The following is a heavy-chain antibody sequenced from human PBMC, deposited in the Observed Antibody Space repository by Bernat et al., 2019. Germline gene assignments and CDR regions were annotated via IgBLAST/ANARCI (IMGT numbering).Heavy chain of an antibody. CDR1: GGSISSSSYY. D-gene: IGHD2-2*01. CDR2: IYYSGST. J-gene: IGHJ4*02. CDR3: ARNTLYCSSTRCYRSAHFDY. V-gene: IGHV4-39*01. Sequence: QLQLQESGPGLVKPSETLSLTCTVSGGSISSSSYYWGWIRQPPGKGLEWIGGIYYSGSTYYNPSLKSRVTISVDTSKNQFSLKLSSVTAADTAVYYCARNTLYCSSTRCYRSAHFDYWGQGTLVTVSS.